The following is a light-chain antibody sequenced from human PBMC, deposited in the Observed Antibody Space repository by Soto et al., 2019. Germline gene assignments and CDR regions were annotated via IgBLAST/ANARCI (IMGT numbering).Light chain of an antibody. Sequence: DIHMNHSRSTLSASLVERVTITCRASQSISSWLAWYQQKPGKAPKLLIYDASSLESGVPSRFRGSRSGTEFTLTVSSLQPEDFATYYCLQDHDDSWTFGQGTKVDIK. V-gene: IGKV1-5*01. CDR1: QSISSW. CDR2: DAS. J-gene: IGKJ1*01. CDR3: LQDHDDSWT.